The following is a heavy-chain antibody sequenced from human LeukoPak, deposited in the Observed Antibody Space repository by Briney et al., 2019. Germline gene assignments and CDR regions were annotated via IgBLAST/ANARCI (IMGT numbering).Heavy chain of an antibody. CDR3: ATIRNCGGDCYYSDY. CDR2: IWYDGSNK. CDR1: GFTFRNYG. J-gene: IGHJ4*02. Sequence: GRSLRISCAASGFTFRNYGMHWVRQAPGKGLEWVAVIWYDGSNKYYPDSVKGRFTISRDNSKNTLYLQMNSLRAEDTAVYYCATIRNCGGDCYYSDYWGQGTLVTVSS. V-gene: IGHV3-33*03. D-gene: IGHD2-21*02.